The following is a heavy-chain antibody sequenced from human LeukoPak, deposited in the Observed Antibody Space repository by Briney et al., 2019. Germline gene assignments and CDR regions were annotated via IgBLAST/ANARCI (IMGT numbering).Heavy chain of an antibody. CDR2: FYPRDSDT. D-gene: IGHD1-26*01. CDR1: GYSFTSYW. Sequence: GESLKISCRGSGYSFTSYWIGWVRQMPGKGLEWMGIFYPRDSDTRYSPSFQGQVTISADKSIGTAYLQWSSLKASDTAMYYCARLPDPGATVLRYWGQGTLVTVSS. V-gene: IGHV5-51*01. CDR3: ARLPDPGATVLRY. J-gene: IGHJ4*02.